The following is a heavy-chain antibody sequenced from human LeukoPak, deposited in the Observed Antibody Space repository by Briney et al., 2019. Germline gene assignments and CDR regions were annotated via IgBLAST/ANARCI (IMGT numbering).Heavy chain of an antibody. CDR2: INHSGST. CDR1: GESFSGYH. Sequence: SETLSLTCAVYGESFSGYHWSWIRQPPGKGLEWIGEINHSGSTNYNPSLKSRVTISADTSKNQFSLKLRSVTAADTAVYYCARVVFLEWSIRVNYYYYYMDVWGKGTTVTVSS. CDR3: ARVVFLEWSIRVNYYYYYMDV. D-gene: IGHD3-3*01. J-gene: IGHJ6*03. V-gene: IGHV4-34*01.